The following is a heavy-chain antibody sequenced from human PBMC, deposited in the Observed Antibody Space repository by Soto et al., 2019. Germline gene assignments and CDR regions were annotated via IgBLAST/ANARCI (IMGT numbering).Heavy chain of an antibody. CDR2: INSDGSSP. CDR1: GFTFSSYW. Sequence: GGSLRLSCAASGFTFSSYWMHWVRQAPGKGLVWVSRINSDGSSPSYADSVKGRFTISRDNAKNTLYLQMNSLRAEDTAVYYCARIGIAAAIYGMDVWGQGTTVTVSS. D-gene: IGHD6-13*01. V-gene: IGHV3-74*01. CDR3: ARIGIAAAIYGMDV. J-gene: IGHJ6*02.